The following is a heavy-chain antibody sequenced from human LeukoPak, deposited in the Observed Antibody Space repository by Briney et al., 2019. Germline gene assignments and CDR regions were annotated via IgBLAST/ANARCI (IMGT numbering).Heavy chain of an antibody. CDR2: ISSSSSYI. J-gene: IGHJ4*02. V-gene: IGHV3-21*01. Sequence: GGSLRLSCAASGFTFSSYSMNWVRQAPGKGLEWVSSISSSSSYIYYADSVRGRFTISRDNAKNSLYLQMNSLRAEDTAVYYCARVPYYDYVWGSSGDYWGQGTLVTVSS. D-gene: IGHD3-16*01. CDR1: GFTFSSYS. CDR3: ARVPYYDYVWGSSGDY.